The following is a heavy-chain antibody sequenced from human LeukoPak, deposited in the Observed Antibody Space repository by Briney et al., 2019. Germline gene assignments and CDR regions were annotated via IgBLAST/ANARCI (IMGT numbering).Heavy chain of an antibody. CDR2: IYYSGST. J-gene: IGHJ6*02. Sequence: SETLSLTCTVSGGSISSGDYYWSWIRQPPGKGLEWIGYIYYSGSTNYNPSLKSRVTISVDTSKNQFSLKLSSVTAADTAVYHCARDNWNYGSSMDVWGQGTTVTVSS. CDR1: GGSISSGDYY. CDR3: ARDNWNYGSSMDV. V-gene: IGHV4-61*08. D-gene: IGHD1-7*01.